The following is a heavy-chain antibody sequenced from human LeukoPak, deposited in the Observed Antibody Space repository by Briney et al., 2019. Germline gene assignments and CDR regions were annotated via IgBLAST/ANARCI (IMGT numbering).Heavy chain of an antibody. CDR3: ARENTYYYDSSGYSPPNPFDY. Sequence: SVKVSCKASGGTFSSYAISWVRQAPGQGLEWMGGVIPIFGTANYAQKFQGRVTITADESTSTAYMELSSLRSEDTAVYYCARENTYYYDSSGYSPPNPFDYWDQGTLVTVSS. CDR1: GGTFSSYA. V-gene: IGHV1-69*01. CDR2: VIPIFGTA. J-gene: IGHJ4*02. D-gene: IGHD3-22*01.